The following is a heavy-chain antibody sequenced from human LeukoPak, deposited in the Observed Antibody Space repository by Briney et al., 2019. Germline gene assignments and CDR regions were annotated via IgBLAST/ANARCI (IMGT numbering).Heavy chain of an antibody. CDR1: GYTFTGYY. Sequence: ASVKVSRKTSGYTFTGYYMHWVRQAPGQGLEWMGWINPNSGGIHYAQKFQGRVSMTRDTSINTAYMELSSLRSDDTAVYYCAKGLDASGTNGMDVWGQGTTVTVSS. V-gene: IGHV1-2*02. CDR2: INPNSGGI. J-gene: IGHJ6*02. D-gene: IGHD3-10*01. CDR3: AKGLDASGTNGMDV.